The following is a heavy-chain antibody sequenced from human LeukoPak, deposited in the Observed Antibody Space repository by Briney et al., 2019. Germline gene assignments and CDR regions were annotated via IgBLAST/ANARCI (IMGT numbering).Heavy chain of an antibody. CDR3: ARDRADYYDSSGYYYVVYFDY. Sequence: GGSLRLSCAASGFTFSSYSMNWVHQAPGKGLEWVSSVSSSSSYIYYADSVKGRFTTSRDNAKNSLYLQMNSLTAEDTAVYYCARDRADYYDSSGYYYVVYFDYWGQGTLVTASS. CDR1: GFTFSSYS. CDR2: VSSSSSYI. V-gene: IGHV3-21*01. J-gene: IGHJ4*02. D-gene: IGHD3-22*01.